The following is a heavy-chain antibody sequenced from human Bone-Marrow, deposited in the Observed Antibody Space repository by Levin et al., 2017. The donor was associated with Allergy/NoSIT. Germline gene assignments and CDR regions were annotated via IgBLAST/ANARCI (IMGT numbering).Heavy chain of an antibody. Sequence: GESLKISCAASGLSFSNYDMNWVRQAPGKGLEWVSSISGGSSRIYYADSVKGRFSISRDNAKNSLYLQMNSLRVEDTAVYYCASWAMFYYDGSDFDYFYYGMDVWGQGTTVTVSS. CDR1: GLSFSNYD. CDR3: ASWAMFYYDGSDFDYFYYGMDV. V-gene: IGHV3-21*06. CDR2: ISGGSSRI. D-gene: IGHD3-16*01. J-gene: IGHJ6*02.